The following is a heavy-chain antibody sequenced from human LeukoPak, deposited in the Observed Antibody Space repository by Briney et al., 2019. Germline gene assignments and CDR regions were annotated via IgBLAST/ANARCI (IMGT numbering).Heavy chain of an antibody. D-gene: IGHD4-17*01. V-gene: IGHV4-34*01. Sequence: SSETLSLTCAVYGGSFSGYYWSWIRQPPGKGLEWIGEINHSGSTNYDPSLKSRVTISVDTSKNQFSLKLSSVTAADTAVYYCARGTMTTVTYYFDYWGQGTLVTVSS. J-gene: IGHJ4*02. CDR3: ARGTMTTVTYYFDY. CDR1: GGSFSGYY. CDR2: INHSGST.